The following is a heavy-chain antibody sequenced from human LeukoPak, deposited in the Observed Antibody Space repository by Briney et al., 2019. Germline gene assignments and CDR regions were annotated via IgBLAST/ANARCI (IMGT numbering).Heavy chain of an antibody. CDR1: GYTFTSYY. D-gene: IGHD3-22*01. J-gene: IGHJ4*02. V-gene: IGHV1-46*01. Sequence: ASVKVSCKASGYTFTSYYMHWVRQAPGQGLEWMGMINPSGGSTSYAQKFQGRVTMTRDTSISTAYMELSRLRSDDTAVYYCARDLRDRRYYYDSSGYYDYWGQGTLVTVSS. CDR3: ARDLRDRRYYYDSSGYYDY. CDR2: INPSGGST.